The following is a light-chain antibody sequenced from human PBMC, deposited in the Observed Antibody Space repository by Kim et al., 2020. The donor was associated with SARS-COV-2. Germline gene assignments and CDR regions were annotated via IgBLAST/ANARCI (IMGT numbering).Light chain of an antibody. CDR2: GAS. CDR3: QQSYSLPIT. CDR1: QSMSNY. J-gene: IGKJ5*01. Sequence: ASVGDRVTIACRASQSMSNYLSWYQQKPGKAPKVLIYGASTLKSGVPSRFSGSGSGTDFTLTISSLQPEDFATYYCQQSYSLPITFGQGTRLEIK. V-gene: IGKV1-39*01.